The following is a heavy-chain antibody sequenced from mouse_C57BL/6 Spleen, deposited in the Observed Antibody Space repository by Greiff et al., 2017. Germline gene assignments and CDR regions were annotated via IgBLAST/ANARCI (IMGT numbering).Heavy chain of an antibody. CDR2: ISSGSSTI. CDR1: GFTFSDYG. V-gene: IGHV5-17*01. CDR3: ARNAD. Sequence: EVKLMESGGGLVKPGGSLKLSCAASGFTFSDYGMHWVRQAPGKGLEWVAYISSGSSTIYYADTVKGRFTLSRDNAKNTLFLQMTSLRSEDTAMYYCARNADWGQGTLVTVAA. J-gene: IGHJ3*01.